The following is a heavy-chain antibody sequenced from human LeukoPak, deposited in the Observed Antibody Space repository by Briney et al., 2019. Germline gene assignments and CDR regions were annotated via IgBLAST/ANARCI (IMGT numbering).Heavy chain of an antibody. CDR2: INSDGSST. CDR3: TRDRQVDFWSGYYLGYFDY. D-gene: IGHD3-3*01. J-gene: IGHJ4*02. V-gene: IGHV3-74*01. CDR1: GFTFSSYW. Sequence: PGGSLRLSCAASGFTFSSYWMHWVRHAPGKGLEWVSRINSDGSSTTYADSVKGRFTISRDNAKNSLYLQMNSLRAEDTAVYYCTRDRQVDFWSGYYLGYFDYWGQGTLVTVSS.